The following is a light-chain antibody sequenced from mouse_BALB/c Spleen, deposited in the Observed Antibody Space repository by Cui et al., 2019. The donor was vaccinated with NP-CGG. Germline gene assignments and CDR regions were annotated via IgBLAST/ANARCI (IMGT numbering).Light chain of an antibody. CDR2: GTN. J-gene: IGLJ1*01. CDR3: ALWYSNHWV. V-gene: IGLV1*01. Sequence: AVVTQESALPTSPGETATLTCRSSTRAVTTSNYANWVQEKPDHLFTGLIGGTNNRAPGVPARFPGSLIGDKAALTITGARTEDEAIYFCALWYSNHWVFGGGTKLTVL. CDR1: TRAVTTSNY.